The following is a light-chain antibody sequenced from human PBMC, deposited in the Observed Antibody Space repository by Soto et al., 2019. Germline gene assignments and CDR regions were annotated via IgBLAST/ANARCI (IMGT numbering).Light chain of an antibody. V-gene: IGKV3-11*01. CDR1: QSVSSY. CDR3: QQRDDWPPWT. CDR2: AAS. Sequence: EIVFTQSPATLSWSPGERATLSCRASQSVSSYLAWYQQKPGQAPRPLIYAASSRATGIPARFSGSGSGTDFTLTISSLEPEDFGVYYCQQRDDWPPWTFGQGTKVDIK. J-gene: IGKJ1*01.